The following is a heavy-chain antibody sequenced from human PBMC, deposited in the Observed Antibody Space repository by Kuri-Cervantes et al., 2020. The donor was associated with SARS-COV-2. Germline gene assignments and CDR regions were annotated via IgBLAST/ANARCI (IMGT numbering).Heavy chain of an antibody. D-gene: IGHD1-1*01. CDR3: ARDYDWNYAFDI. CDR1: GFTFDDYA. Sequence: SLKISCAASGFTFDDYAMHWVRQAPGKGLEWVSGISWNSGSIGYADSVKGRFTISRDNAKNSLYLQMNSLRAEDTAVYYCARDYDWNYAFDIWGQGTMVTVSS. J-gene: IGHJ3*02. V-gene: IGHV3-9*01. CDR2: ISWNSGSI.